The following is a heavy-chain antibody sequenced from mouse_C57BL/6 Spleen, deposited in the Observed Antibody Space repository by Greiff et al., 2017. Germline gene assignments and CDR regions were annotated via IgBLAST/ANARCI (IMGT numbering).Heavy chain of an antibody. CDR1: GYTFTSYW. Sequence: QVQLKQSGAELVKPGASVKVSCKASGYTFTSYWMHWVKQRPGQGLEWIGRIHPSDSDTNYNQKFKGKATLTVDKSSSTAYMQLSSLTSEDSAVYYCALYYGYDGFAYWGQGTLVTVSA. J-gene: IGHJ3*01. CDR2: IHPSDSDT. D-gene: IGHD2-2*01. V-gene: IGHV1-74*01. CDR3: ALYYGYDGFAY.